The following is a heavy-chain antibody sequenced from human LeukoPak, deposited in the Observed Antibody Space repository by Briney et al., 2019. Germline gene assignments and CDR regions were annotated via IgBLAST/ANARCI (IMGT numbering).Heavy chain of an antibody. CDR1: GGSISSGSHH. J-gene: IGHJ4*02. CDR2: IYYSRTT. V-gene: IGHV4-39*01. D-gene: IGHD4-23*01. Sequence: SETLSLTCTVSGGSISSGSHHWGWSRQSPGKGLEWIGSIYYSRTTYYNPSLNSRVTIPVVTSKNQFSLQLNSVTAADTAVYYCVRHDGRSGGTMGALDSWGQGSLVTVSS. CDR3: VRHDGRSGGTMGALDS.